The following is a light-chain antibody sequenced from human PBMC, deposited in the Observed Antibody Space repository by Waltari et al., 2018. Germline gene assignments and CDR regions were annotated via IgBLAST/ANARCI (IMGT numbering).Light chain of an antibody. Sequence: EIVLTQSPATLSLSPVEGATLSCRASQSVSSYLAWYQQKPGQAPRLLIYDASNRATGIPARFSGSGSGTDFTLTISSLEPEDFAVYYCQQRSNWPRTFGQGTKVEIK. CDR2: DAS. CDR3: QQRSNWPRT. J-gene: IGKJ1*01. V-gene: IGKV3-11*01. CDR1: QSVSSY.